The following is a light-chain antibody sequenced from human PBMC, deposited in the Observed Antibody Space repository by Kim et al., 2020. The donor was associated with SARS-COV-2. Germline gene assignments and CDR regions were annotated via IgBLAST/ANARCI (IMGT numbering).Light chain of an antibody. Sequence: SASIGDRVTITCRASHGINKFLAWYQQKPGKVPKLLIYAASTLQSGVPSRFSGSGSGTDFTLTVSSLQPEDVATYYCQKYDSAPYTFGQGTKLEI. J-gene: IGKJ2*01. V-gene: IGKV1-27*01. CDR3: QKYDSAPYT. CDR1: HGINKF. CDR2: AAS.